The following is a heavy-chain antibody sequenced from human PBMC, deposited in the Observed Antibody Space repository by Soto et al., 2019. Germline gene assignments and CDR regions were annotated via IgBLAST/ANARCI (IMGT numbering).Heavy chain of an antibody. Sequence: QVQLVESGGGVVQPGRSLRLSCADSGFTFSSYGMHWVRQAPGKGLEWVAVISYDGSNKYYADSVKGRFTISRDNSKNTLYLQMNSLRAEDTAVYYCAKPPSDYYYGMDVWGQGTTVTVSS. D-gene: IGHD2-2*01. CDR3: AKPPSDYYYGMDV. V-gene: IGHV3-30*18. J-gene: IGHJ6*02. CDR1: GFTFSSYG. CDR2: ISYDGSNK.